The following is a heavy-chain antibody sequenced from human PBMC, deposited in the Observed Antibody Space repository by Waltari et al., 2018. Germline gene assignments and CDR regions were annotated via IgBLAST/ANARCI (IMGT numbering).Heavy chain of an antibody. D-gene: IGHD5-12*01. CDR2: IYYSGST. CDR1: GGSISSHY. J-gene: IGHJ4*02. Sequence: QVQLQESGPGLVKPSETLSLTCTVSGGSISSHYWSWIRQPPGKGLEWIGYIYYSGSTNYNPSLKSRVTISVDTSKNQFSLKLSSVTAADTAVYYCARASWWVATTNLYFDYWGQGTLVTVSS. CDR3: ARASWWVATTNLYFDY. V-gene: IGHV4-59*11.